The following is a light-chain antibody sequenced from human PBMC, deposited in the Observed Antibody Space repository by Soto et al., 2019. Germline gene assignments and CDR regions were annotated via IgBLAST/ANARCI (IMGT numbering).Light chain of an antibody. J-gene: IGKJ1*01. CDR2: GAF. CDR1: QSVSSN. V-gene: IGKV3-15*01. Sequence: EIVMTQSPVTLSVSPGERAALSCRASQSVSSNLAWYQQKPGQAPSLLIYGAFTRATGIPARFSGTGSGTEFTLTISSLQSEDFALYYCPQYNDWPLTFCHGTNVDIK. CDR3: PQYNDWPLT.